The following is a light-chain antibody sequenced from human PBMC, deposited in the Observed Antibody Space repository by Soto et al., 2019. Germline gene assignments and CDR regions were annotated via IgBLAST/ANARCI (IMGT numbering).Light chain of an antibody. CDR3: QQRKNWQVT. Sequence: EIVMTQSPATLSVSPGERATLSCRASQSVTSNLAWYQQRPGQAPRLLIYGASTRATGIPARFRASASGTDFTLTISRLEPEDFAVYYCQQRKNWQVTFGQGTRLEIK. CDR2: GAS. CDR1: QSVTSN. J-gene: IGKJ5*01. V-gene: IGKV3-15*01.